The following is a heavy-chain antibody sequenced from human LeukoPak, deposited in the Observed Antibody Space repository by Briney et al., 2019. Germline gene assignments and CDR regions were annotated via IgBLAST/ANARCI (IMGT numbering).Heavy chain of an antibody. D-gene: IGHD1-1*01. Sequence: PGGSLRLSCAASGFTFSSYWMHWVRQAPGKGLVWVSRIKSDGSSTSYADSVKGRFTISRDNSKNTLYLQMSSLRAEDTAVYYCAKVFSGMGNYYYYYYMDVWGKGTTVTISS. J-gene: IGHJ6*03. CDR2: IKSDGSST. CDR3: AKVFSGMGNYYYYYYMDV. CDR1: GFTFSSYW. V-gene: IGHV3-74*01.